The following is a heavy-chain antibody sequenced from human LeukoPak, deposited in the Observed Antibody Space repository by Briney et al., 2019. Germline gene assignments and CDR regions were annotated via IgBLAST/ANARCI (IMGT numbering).Heavy chain of an antibody. CDR2: INPNSGGT. CDR1: GYTFTCYY. CDR3: ARDRAVLTKSGSDFYYYYMDV. D-gene: IGHD3-9*01. Sequence: GASVKVSCKASGYTFTCYYMHWVRQAPGQGLEWMGWINPNSGGTNYAQKFQGRVTMTRDTSISTAYMELSRLRSDDTAVYYCARDRAVLTKSGSDFYYYYMDVWGKGTTVTVSS. V-gene: IGHV1-2*02. J-gene: IGHJ6*03.